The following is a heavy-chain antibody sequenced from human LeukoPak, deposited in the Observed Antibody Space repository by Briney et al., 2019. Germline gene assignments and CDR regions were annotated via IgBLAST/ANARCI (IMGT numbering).Heavy chain of an antibody. CDR1: GGSISSYS. CDR3: ARHGGETIVATVLHAFDI. J-gene: IGHJ3*02. Sequence: SETLSLTCTVSGGSISSYSRSWIRQPPGKGLEWIGSMLYSGSTNYNPSLKSRVTRSVDGSKNQFSLRLSSVTAADTAVYYCARHGGETIVATVLHAFDIWGQGAMVTAS. CDR2: MLYSGST. V-gene: IGHV4-59*08. D-gene: IGHD5-12*01.